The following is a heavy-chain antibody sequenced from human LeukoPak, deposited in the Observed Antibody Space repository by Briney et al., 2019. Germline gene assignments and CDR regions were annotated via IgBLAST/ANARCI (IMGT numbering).Heavy chain of an antibody. CDR2: INHSGST. CDR3: ARRYGRFDY. Sequence: SETLSLTCAVYGGSFSGYYWSWIRQPPGKGLEWIGEINHSGSTYYNASLKSRVTISVDTSKNQFSLKLSSVTAADTAVYYCARRYGRFDYWGQGTLVTVSS. D-gene: IGHD4-17*01. J-gene: IGHJ4*02. CDR1: GGSFSGYY. V-gene: IGHV4-34*01.